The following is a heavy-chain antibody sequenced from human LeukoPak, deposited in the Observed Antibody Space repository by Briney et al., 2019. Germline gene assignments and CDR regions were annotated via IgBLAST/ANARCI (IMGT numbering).Heavy chain of an antibody. D-gene: IGHD6-19*01. J-gene: IGHJ4*02. CDR2: INPNSGGT. Sequence: ASVKVSCKASGYTFTGYYMHWVRQAPGQGLEWMGWINPNSGGTNYAQKFQGWVTMTRDTSIGTAYMELSRLRSDDTAVYYCARGGSLAAAPHLYYFDYWGQGSLVTVSS. CDR3: ARGGSLAAAPHLYYFDY. V-gene: IGHV1-2*04. CDR1: GYTFTGYY.